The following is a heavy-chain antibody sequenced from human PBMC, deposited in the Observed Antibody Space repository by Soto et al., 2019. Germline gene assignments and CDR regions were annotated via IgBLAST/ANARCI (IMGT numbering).Heavy chain of an antibody. CDR2: INHSGST. CDR1: GGSFSGYY. CDR3: ARAGYFDWLLSNWFDP. Sequence: SETLSLTCAVYGGSFSGYYWSWIRQPPGKGLEWIGEINHSGSTNYNPSLKSRVTISVDTSKNQFSLKLSSVTAADTAVYYCARAGYFDWLLSNWFDPWGQGTLVTVS. D-gene: IGHD3-9*01. J-gene: IGHJ5*02. V-gene: IGHV4-34*01.